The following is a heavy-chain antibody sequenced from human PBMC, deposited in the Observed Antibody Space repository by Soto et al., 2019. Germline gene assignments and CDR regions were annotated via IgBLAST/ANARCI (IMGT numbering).Heavy chain of an antibody. V-gene: IGHV3-74*01. J-gene: IGHJ4*02. CDR2: INNEGTHT. CDR3: AKSISGAFDY. Sequence: HPGGSLRLSCAASGFTFSSYWMHWVRQAPGKGLVWVARINNEGTHTIYADSVKGRFTISRDNAKNTVFLETSFLRADDTAVYYCAKSISGAFDYWGQGTLVTVSS. D-gene: IGHD1-26*01. CDR1: GFTFSSYW.